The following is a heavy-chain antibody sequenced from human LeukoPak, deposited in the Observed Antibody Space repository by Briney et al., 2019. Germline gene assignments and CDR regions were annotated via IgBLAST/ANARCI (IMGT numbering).Heavy chain of an antibody. V-gene: IGHV3-74*01. Sequence: PGGSLRLSCAASGFTFTTYWMHWVRHASGKGLVWVSHINSDGSITSYADSVKGRFTISRDNAKNTLYLQMNSLRAEDTAVYYCARDAVDTANAVWGQGTTVTVSS. CDR1: GFTFTTYW. J-gene: IGHJ6*02. D-gene: IGHD5-18*01. CDR2: INSDGSIT. CDR3: ARDAVDTANAV.